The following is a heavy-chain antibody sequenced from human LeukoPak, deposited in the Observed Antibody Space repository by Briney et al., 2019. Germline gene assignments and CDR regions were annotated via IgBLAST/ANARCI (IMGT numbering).Heavy chain of an antibody. J-gene: IGHJ4*02. V-gene: IGHV3-48*02. D-gene: IGHD5-24*01. Sequence: GGSLRPSCAASGFTFSSYSMNWVRQAPGKGLEWVSYISSSSSTIYYADSVKGRFTISRDNAKNSLYLQMNSLRDEDTAVYYCASLGYKTITGSYYFDYWGQGTLVTVSS. CDR3: ASLGYKTITGSYYFDY. CDR1: GFTFSSYS. CDR2: ISSSSSTI.